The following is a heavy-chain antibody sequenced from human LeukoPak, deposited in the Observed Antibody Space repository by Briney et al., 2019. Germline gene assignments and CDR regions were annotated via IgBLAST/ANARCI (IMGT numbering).Heavy chain of an antibody. J-gene: IGHJ3*02. D-gene: IGHD1-26*01. Sequence: GGSLRLSCAASGFTFSSYAMSWVRQAPGKGLEWVSAISGSGGSTYYADSVKGRFTISRDNSKNTLYLQMNSLRAEDTAVYYCTRVNSGNYWGAFDIWGQGTVVTVSS. CDR1: GFTFSSYA. CDR2: ISGSGGST. V-gene: IGHV3-23*01. CDR3: TRVNSGNYWGAFDI.